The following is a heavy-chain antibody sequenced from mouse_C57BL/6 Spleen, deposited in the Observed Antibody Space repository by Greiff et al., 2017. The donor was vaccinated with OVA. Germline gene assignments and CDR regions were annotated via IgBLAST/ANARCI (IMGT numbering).Heavy chain of an antibody. Sequence: QVQLQQSGADLARPGASVKMSCKASGYTFTSYTMHWVKQRPGQGLEWIGYINPSSGYTKYNQKFKDKATLTADKSSSTAYMQLSSLTSEDSAVYYCARGGSDYEDWYFDVWGTGTTVTVSS. D-gene: IGHD2-4*01. CDR1: GYTFTSYT. CDR3: ARGGSDYEDWYFDV. CDR2: INPSSGYT. V-gene: IGHV1-4*01. J-gene: IGHJ1*03.